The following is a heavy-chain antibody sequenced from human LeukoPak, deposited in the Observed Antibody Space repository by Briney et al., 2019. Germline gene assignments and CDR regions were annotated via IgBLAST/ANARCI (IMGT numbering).Heavy chain of an antibody. CDR1: GGSISSYY. J-gene: IGHJ4*02. D-gene: IGHD6-13*01. V-gene: IGHV4-59*01. CDR2: IYYSGST. CDR3: AGAIAAAGTWNFDY. Sequence: SETLSLTCTVSGGSISSYYWSWIRQPPGKGLEWIGYIYYSGSTNYNPSLKSRVTISVDTSKNQFSLKLSSVTAADTAVYYCAGAIAAAGTWNFDYWGQGTLVTVSS.